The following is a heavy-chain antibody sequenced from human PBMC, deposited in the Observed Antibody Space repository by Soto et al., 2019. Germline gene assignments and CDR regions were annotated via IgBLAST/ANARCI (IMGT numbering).Heavy chain of an antibody. CDR2: TYYRPKWYN. CDR3: ARDVVAVAGTYYYYYGMDV. V-gene: IGHV6-1*01. CDR1: GDRVSSNSAA. Sequence: SQTLSLTCDISGDRVSSNSAAWNWIRKSPSRGLEWLGRTYYRPKWYNDYAVSVKSRITINPDTSKNQFSLQLNSVTPEDTAVYYCARDVVAVAGTYYYYYGMDVWGQGTTVTVSS. J-gene: IGHJ6*02. D-gene: IGHD6-19*01.